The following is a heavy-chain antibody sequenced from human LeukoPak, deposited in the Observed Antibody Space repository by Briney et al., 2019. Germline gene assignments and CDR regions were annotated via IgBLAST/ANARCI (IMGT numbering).Heavy chain of an antibody. CDR2: INPNSGGT. J-gene: IGHJ5*02. Sequence: ASVKVSCKTSGYTFTVYLIHWVRQAPGQGLEWMGWINPNSGGTNYAQKLQDRVTMTGDTSISTAYMELRSLTSDDAAVYYCGLVASGNWWFDPWGQGTLVTVSS. CDR3: GLVASGNWWFDP. D-gene: IGHD2-8*02. V-gene: IGHV1-2*02. CDR1: GYTFTVYL.